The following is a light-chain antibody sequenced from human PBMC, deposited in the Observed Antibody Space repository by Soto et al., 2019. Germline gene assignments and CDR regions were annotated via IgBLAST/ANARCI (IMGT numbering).Light chain of an antibody. Sequence: EIVMTQSPATLSVSPGERATLSCRASQSVNTNLVWYQQKPGRAPRLLINSASSRATGIPARFSGSGSGTDFTLTISSLQSEDFAFYYCQQYKNWPLTFGGGTKVEIK. CDR2: SAS. J-gene: IGKJ4*01. CDR1: QSVNTN. V-gene: IGKV3-15*01. CDR3: QQYKNWPLT.